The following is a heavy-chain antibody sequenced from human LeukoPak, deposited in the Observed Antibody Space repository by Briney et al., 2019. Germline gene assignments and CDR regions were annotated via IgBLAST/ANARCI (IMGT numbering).Heavy chain of an antibody. V-gene: IGHV3-30*02. CDR2: IRYDGSNK. Sequence: GGSLRLSCAASGFTFSSYGMHWVRQAPGKGLEWVAFIRYDGSNKYYADSVKGRFTISRDNSKYTLYLQMNSLRAEDTAVYYCAKRYYDSSGYVDYWGQGTLVTVSS. D-gene: IGHD3-22*01. CDR3: AKRYYDSSGYVDY. CDR1: GFTFSSYG. J-gene: IGHJ4*02.